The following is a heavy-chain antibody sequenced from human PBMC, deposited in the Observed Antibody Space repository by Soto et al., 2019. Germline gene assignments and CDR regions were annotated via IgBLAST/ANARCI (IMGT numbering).Heavy chain of an antibody. CDR1: GDTFSFYS. J-gene: IGHJ4*02. CDR3: ATSSGSGYRAFDY. Sequence: QVQLVQSGAEVKRPGSSVKVSCKASGDTFSFYSINWVRQAPGLGLEWMGRVNPILSMSNYAQRFQGRVTMTADKSKSTAYMALRGLRSEDTAMYYCATSSGSGYRAFDYWGQGALVTVSS. V-gene: IGHV1-69*04. D-gene: IGHD3-10*01. CDR2: VNPILSMS.